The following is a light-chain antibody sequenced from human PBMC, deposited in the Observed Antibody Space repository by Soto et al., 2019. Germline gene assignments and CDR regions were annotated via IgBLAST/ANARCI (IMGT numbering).Light chain of an antibody. CDR2: DAS. CDR3: QQSYDNPRT. J-gene: IGKJ1*01. Sequence: DIQMTQSPSSLSASVGDRVTITCRASQSIRSFLNWYQQKPGKAPKFLIYDASSLQSGVPARFSGSGSGRDFTLTINSLQPEDFATYYCQQSYDNPRTFGQGTKVDIK. V-gene: IGKV1-39*01. CDR1: QSIRSF.